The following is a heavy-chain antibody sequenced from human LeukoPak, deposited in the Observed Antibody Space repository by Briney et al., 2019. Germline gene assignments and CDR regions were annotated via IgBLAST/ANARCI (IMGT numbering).Heavy chain of an antibody. V-gene: IGHV3-74*01. CDR2: INTDGSST. CDR1: GFTFSSYW. CDR3: TTVGGYGSGSYYYY. D-gene: IGHD3-10*01. J-gene: IGHJ4*02. Sequence: GGSLRLSCAASGFTFSSYWMHWVRQAPGKGPVWVSRINTDGSSTSYADSVKGRFTISRDNAKNTLYLQMNSLRAEDTAVYYCTTVGGYGSGSYYYYWGQGTLVTVSS.